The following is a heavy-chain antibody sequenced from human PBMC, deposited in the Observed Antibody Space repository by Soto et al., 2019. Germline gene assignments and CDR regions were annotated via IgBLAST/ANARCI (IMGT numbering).Heavy chain of an antibody. D-gene: IGHD2-15*01. CDR3: AREGGPYCSGGSCYLDNLYYFDY. V-gene: IGHV1-18*01. J-gene: IGHJ4*01. Sequence: ASVKVSCKASGYNFMSYGISWVRQAPGQGLEWMGWISAYNGNTHYAQKLQGRVTMTRDTSTSTVYMELSSLRSEDTAVYYCAREGGPYCSGGSCYLDNLYYFDYWG. CDR2: ISAYNGNT. CDR1: GYNFMSYG.